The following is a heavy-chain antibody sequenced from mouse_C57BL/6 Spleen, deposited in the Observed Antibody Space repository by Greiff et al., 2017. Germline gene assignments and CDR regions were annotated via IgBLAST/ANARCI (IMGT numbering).Heavy chain of an antibody. J-gene: IGHJ3*01. CDR3: AREGVAY. Sequence: VQLQQPGTELVKPGASVKLSCKASGYTFTSYWMHWVKQRPGQGLEWIGNIKPSNGGTNYNEKFKRKATLTVDKSSSTAYMQLSSLTSEDSAVYYCAREGVAYWGQGTLVTVSA. V-gene: IGHV1-53*01. CDR1: GYTFTSYW. CDR2: IKPSNGGT.